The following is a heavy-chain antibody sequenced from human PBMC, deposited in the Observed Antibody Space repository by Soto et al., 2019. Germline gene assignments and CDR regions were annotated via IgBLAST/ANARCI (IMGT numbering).Heavy chain of an antibody. CDR2: IYATGTT. CDR1: GASISGFY. J-gene: IGHJ5*02. Sequence: SETLSLTCTVSGASISGFYWSWIRKSAGKGLEWIGRIYATGTTDYNPSLKSRVMMPVDTSKKQFSLKLRSVTAADTAVYYCVRDGTKTLRDWFDPWGQGISVTVSS. CDR3: VRDGTKTLRDWFDP. D-gene: IGHD1-1*01. V-gene: IGHV4-4*07.